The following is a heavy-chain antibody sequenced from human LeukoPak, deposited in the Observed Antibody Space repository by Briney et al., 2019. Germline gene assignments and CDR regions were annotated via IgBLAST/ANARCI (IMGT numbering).Heavy chain of an antibody. J-gene: IGHJ3*02. Sequence: SGTLSLTCTVSGDSISCGDYYWSWIRQPAGKGLEWIGRISSSGSTNYNPSLKSRVTISVDTSKNQFSLKLSSVTAADTAVYFCARGPYSYDSSGAFDIWGQGTMVTVSS. V-gene: IGHV4-61*02. CDR2: ISSSGST. CDR1: GDSISCGDYY. CDR3: ARGPYSYDSSGAFDI. D-gene: IGHD3-22*01.